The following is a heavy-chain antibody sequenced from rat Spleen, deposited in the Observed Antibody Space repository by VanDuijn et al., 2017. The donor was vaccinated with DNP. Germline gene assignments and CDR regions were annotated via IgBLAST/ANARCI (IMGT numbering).Heavy chain of an antibody. CDR1: GFTFSDYN. J-gene: IGHJ2*01. D-gene: IGHD1-5*01. V-gene: IGHV5-46*01. CDR2: ISTSGSRT. Sequence: EVQLVESGGGLVQPGRSMKLSCAASGFTFSDYNMAWVRQAPKKGLEWVATISTSGSRTYYPDSVKGRFTLSRDNEKSSLYLQMNSLKSEDTATYYCSKKTWYNFDRWGQGVMVTVSS. CDR3: SKKTWYNFDR.